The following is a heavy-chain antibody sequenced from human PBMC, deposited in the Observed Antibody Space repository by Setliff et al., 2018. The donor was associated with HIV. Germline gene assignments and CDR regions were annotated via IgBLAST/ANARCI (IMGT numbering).Heavy chain of an antibody. CDR2: NGIINGAK. CDR3: VRDRDWAFDY. V-gene: IGHV3-48*01. Sequence: PGGSLRLSCAASGFTFSSYSMNWVRQAPGKGLEWISYNGIINGAKHYADSMEGRFTISRDDAKNSLYLQMDSLRAKDTAVYYCVRDRDWAFDYWGQGILVTVSS. CDR1: GFTFSSYS. J-gene: IGHJ4*02. D-gene: IGHD3-9*01.